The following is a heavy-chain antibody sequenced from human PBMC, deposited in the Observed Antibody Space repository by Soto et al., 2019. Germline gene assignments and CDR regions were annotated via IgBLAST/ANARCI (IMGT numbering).Heavy chain of an antibody. CDR3: ASKRLYFYGLDV. CDR1: GFSLSTSW. V-gene: IGHV3-7*01. J-gene: IGHJ6*02. CDR2: IMQDGSDK. Sequence: EVQLVESEGGLVQPGGPLRLSCTASGFSLSTSWMTCVRQAPGKGLEWVANIMQDGSDKYYVDSVKGRFTISRDNAKNSLYLQMTSLRAEDTDVYYVASKRLYFYGLDVWGQGTTVTVS.